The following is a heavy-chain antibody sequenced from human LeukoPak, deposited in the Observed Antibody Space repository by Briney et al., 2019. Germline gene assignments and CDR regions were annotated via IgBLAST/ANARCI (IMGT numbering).Heavy chain of an antibody. J-gene: IGHJ4*02. D-gene: IGHD6-13*01. V-gene: IGHV3-30-3*01. CDR1: GFTFSSYA. Sequence: AGRSLRLSCAASGFTFSSYAMHWVRQAPGKGLEWVAVISYDGSNKYYADSVKGRFTISRDNSKNTLYLQMNSLRAEDTAVYYCARGHTPLAAAGAYFDYWGQGTLVTVSS. CDR2: ISYDGSNK. CDR3: ARGHTPLAAAGAYFDY.